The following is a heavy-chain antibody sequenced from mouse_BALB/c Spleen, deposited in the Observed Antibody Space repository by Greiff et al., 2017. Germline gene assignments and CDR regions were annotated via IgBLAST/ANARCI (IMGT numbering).Heavy chain of an antibody. V-gene: IGHV5-9*03. D-gene: IGHD2-3*01. CDR1: GFTFSSYT. CDR3: ARTLYDGYYDYYAMDY. CDR2: ISSGGGNT. J-gene: IGHJ4*01. Sequence: DVMLVESGGGLVKPGGSLKLSCAASGFTFSSYTMSWVRQTPEKRLEWVATISSGGGNTYYPDSVKGRFTISRDNAKNNLYLQMSSLRSEDTALYYCARTLYDGYYDYYAMDYWGQGTSVTVSS.